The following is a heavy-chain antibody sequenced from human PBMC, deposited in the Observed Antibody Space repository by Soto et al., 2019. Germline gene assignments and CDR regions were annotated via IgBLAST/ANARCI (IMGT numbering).Heavy chain of an antibody. CDR1: GFTFSNAW. D-gene: IGHD1-26*01. V-gene: IGHV3-15*07. CDR2: IKSKTNGGTT. J-gene: IGHJ6*02. CDR3: STNKYYSGSLDV. Sequence: GGSLRLSCAASGFTFSNAWINWVRQAPGKGLEWVGRIKSKTNGGTTDYAAPVKGRFTISRDDSKNMLYLQMSGLKTEDTAVYYCSTNKYYSGSLDVWGQGTTVTVSS.